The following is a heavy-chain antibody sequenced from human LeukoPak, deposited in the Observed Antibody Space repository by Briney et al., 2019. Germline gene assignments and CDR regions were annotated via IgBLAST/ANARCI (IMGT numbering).Heavy chain of an antibody. CDR1: GYTFTSYD. J-gene: IGHJ4*02. CDR3: ARGPSRRIETYYYGSGSSPYYFDY. Sequence: ASVXXXCKASGYTFTSYDXNWVRQXTGQGLEWMGWMNPNSGNTGYAQKFQGRVTMTRNTSISTAYMELSSLRSEDTAVYYCARGPSRRIETYYYGSGSSPYYFDYWGQGTLVTVSS. V-gene: IGHV1-8*01. D-gene: IGHD3-10*01. CDR2: MNPNSGNT.